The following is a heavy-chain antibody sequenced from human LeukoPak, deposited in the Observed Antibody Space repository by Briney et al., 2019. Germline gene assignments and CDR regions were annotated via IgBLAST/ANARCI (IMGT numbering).Heavy chain of an antibody. CDR1: GGTFSSYA. J-gene: IGHJ4*02. CDR2: IIPIFGTA. V-gene: IGHV1-69*05. Sequence: ASVKVSCKASGGTFSSYAISWVRQAPGQGLEWMGGIIPIFGTANYAQKFQGRVTITTDESTSTAYMELSSLRSEDTAVYYCATSRLGYCSGGSCYSLDYWGQRTLVTVSS. D-gene: IGHD2-15*01. CDR3: ATSRLGYCSGGSCYSLDY.